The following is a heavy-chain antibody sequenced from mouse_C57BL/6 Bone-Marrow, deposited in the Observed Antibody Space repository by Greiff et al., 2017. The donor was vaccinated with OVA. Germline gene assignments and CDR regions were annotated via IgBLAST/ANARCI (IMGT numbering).Heavy chain of an antibody. D-gene: IGHD2-4*01. Sequence: VQLQQSGPELAKPGASVKIPCKASGYTFTDYNMDWVKQSHGKSLEWIGDINSNNGGTIYNQKFKGKATLTVDKSSSTAYMELRSLTSEDTAVYYDARGGYYYSDGGAWFAFWGQGTLVTVSA. CDR2: INSNNGGT. V-gene: IGHV1-18*01. CDR1: GYTFTDYN. J-gene: IGHJ3*01. CDR3: ARGGYYYSDGGAWFAF.